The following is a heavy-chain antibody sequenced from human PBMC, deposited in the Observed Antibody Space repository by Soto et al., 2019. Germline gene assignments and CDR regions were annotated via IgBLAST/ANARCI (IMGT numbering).Heavy chain of an antibody. CDR1: GFTFSSYW. CDR2: IKQDGSEK. CDR3: ARVPMVGAITNWYFDL. Sequence: PGGSLRLSCAASGFTFSSYWMSWVRQAPGKGLEWVANIKQDGSEKYYVDSVKGRFTISRDNAKNSLYLQMNSLRAEDTAVYYCARVPMVGAITNWYFDLWGRGTLVTVSS. J-gene: IGHJ2*01. D-gene: IGHD1-26*01. V-gene: IGHV3-7*01.